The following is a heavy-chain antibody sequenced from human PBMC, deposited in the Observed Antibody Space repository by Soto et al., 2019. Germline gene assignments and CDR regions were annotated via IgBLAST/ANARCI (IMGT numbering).Heavy chain of an antibody. Sequence: GASVKVSCQASGYTCTAHYIHWVLQAPGQGLEWMGWINPITGGTNYAPNFQGRVTMTRDTSISTAYMELSSLRSDDTALYYCARNYYDSSDRDYLDYWGQGTLVTVSS. CDR2: INPITGGT. V-gene: IGHV1-2*02. D-gene: IGHD3-22*01. J-gene: IGHJ4*02. CDR3: ARNYYDSSDRDYLDY. CDR1: GYTCTAHY.